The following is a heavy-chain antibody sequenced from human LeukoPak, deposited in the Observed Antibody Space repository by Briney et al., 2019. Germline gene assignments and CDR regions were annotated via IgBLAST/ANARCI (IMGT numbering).Heavy chain of an antibody. Sequence: ASVKVSCKASGYTFTSYGISWVRQAPGQGLEWMGWISSYNGNTNYAQKLQGRVTMTTDTSTSTAYMELRSLRSDDTAVYYCARDLTHYDFWSGYYLGWFDPWGQGTLVTVSS. CDR1: GYTFTSYG. V-gene: IGHV1-18*01. CDR2: ISSYNGNT. D-gene: IGHD3-3*01. CDR3: ARDLTHYDFWSGYYLGWFDP. J-gene: IGHJ5*02.